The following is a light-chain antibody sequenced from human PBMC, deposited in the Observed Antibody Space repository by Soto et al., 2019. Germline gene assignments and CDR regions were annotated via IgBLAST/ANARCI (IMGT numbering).Light chain of an antibody. V-gene: IGKV3-15*01. Sequence: EIVMTHSPATLSLSPGERATLSCRASQSVSKNLAWYQQKPGQAPSLLIYGASNRATAIQARFSGSGSGTEFTLTISSLQPEDFAVYYCQQCDNWPYTFGQGTKLEIK. CDR1: QSVSKN. J-gene: IGKJ2*01. CDR2: GAS. CDR3: QQCDNWPYT.